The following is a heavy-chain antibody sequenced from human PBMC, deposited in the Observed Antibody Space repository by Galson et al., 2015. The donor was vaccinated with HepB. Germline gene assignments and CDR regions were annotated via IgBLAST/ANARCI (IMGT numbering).Heavy chain of an antibody. V-gene: IGHV1-18*01. D-gene: IGHD5-24*01. CDR2: ISGYNDNA. Sequence: SVKVSCKASGYSFSRYGFSWVRQAPGQGLEWMGWISGYNDNANYAQKFQGRVTMTTDTSTSTAYMELRSLRSDDTAVHYCARGGMATIGGPTFDYWGQGTLVTVSS. CDR3: ARGGMATIGGPTFDY. CDR1: GYSFSRYG. J-gene: IGHJ4*02.